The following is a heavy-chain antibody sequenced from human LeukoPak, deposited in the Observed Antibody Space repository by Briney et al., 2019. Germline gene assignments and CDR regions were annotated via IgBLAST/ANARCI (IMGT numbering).Heavy chain of an antibody. D-gene: IGHD2-15*01. V-gene: IGHV4-4*07. Sequence: SETLSLTCTVSGGSISSYYWSWIRQPAGKGLEWIGRIYTSGSTNYNPSLKSRVIMSVDTSKNQFSLKPSSVTAADTAVYYCARLLGYCSGGSCLNWFDPWGQGTLVTVSS. CDR1: GGSISSYY. J-gene: IGHJ5*02. CDR2: IYTSGST. CDR3: ARLLGYCSGGSCLNWFDP.